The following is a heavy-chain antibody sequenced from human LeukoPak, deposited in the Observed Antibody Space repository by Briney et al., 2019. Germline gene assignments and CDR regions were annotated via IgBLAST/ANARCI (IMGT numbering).Heavy chain of an antibody. CDR1: GYTFTSYG. D-gene: IGHD2-2*01. Sequence: ASVKVSCKASGYTFTSYGISWVRQAPGQGLEWMGWISAYNGNTNYAQKLQGRVTMTTDTSTSTAYMELRSLRSDDTAVYYCARSGEKIVVPAANDYWGQGTLVTVSS. J-gene: IGHJ4*02. CDR3: ARSGEKIVVPAANDY. CDR2: ISAYNGNT. V-gene: IGHV1-18*01.